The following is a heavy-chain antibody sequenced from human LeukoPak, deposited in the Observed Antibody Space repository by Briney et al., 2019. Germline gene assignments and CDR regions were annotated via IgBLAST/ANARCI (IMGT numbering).Heavy chain of an antibody. Sequence: ASVKVSCKASGGTFTSYAISWVGQAPGQGLEGMGGIIPILGTANYAQKFQGRVTITTDESTSTAYMELSSLRSEDTAVYYCARAYYYDSSGPREGAFDIWGQGTMVTVSS. CDR3: ARAYYYDSSGPREGAFDI. J-gene: IGHJ3*02. V-gene: IGHV1-69*05. CDR2: IIPILGTA. D-gene: IGHD3-22*01. CDR1: GGTFTSYA.